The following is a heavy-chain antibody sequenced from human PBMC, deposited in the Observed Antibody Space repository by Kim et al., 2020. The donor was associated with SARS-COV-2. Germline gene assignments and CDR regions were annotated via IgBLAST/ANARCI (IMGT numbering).Heavy chain of an antibody. V-gene: IGHV1-69*04. CDR3: ATIPAAGMTNRNWFDP. CDR1: GGTFSDYG. D-gene: IGHD6-13*01. Sequence: SVKVSCKASGGTFSDYGITWVRQAPGQGLEWMGRISHILGSTAYAQKFQGRVTISADKSTATVSLELSSLRSDDTAVYYCATIPAAGMTNRNWFDPWGQGTLVSVSS. J-gene: IGHJ5*02. CDR2: ISHILGST.